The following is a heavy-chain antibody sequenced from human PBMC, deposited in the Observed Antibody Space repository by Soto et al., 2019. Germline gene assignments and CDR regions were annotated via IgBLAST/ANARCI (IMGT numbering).Heavy chain of an antibody. V-gene: IGHV3-21*01. J-gene: IGHJ6*02. CDR3: ARELADDSSGYRKRYCYYGMDV. D-gene: IGHD3-22*01. CDR2: ISSSSSYI. CDR1: GFTFSSYS. Sequence: GGSLRLSCAASGFTFSSYSMNWVRQAPGKGLEWVSSISSSSSYIYYADSVKGRFTISRDNAKNSLYLQMNSLRAEDTAVYYCARELADDSSGYRKRYCYYGMDVWGQGTTVTVSS.